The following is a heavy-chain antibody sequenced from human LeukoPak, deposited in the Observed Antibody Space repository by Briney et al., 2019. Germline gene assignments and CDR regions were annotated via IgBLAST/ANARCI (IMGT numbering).Heavy chain of an antibody. J-gene: IGHJ6*03. CDR3: ARVRGIAALDPLDYYYYYMDV. Sequence: SETLSLTCTVSGGSISSYYWSWIRQPPGKGLEWIGYIYYSGSTNYNPSLKSRVTISVDTSKNQFSLKLSSVTAADTAVYYCARVRGIAALDPLDYYYYYMDVWGKGTTVTVSS. V-gene: IGHV4-59*01. CDR2: IYYSGST. D-gene: IGHD6-6*01. CDR1: GGSISSYY.